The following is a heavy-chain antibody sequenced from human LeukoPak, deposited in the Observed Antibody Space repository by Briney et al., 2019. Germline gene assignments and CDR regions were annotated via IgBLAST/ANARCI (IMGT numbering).Heavy chain of an antibody. D-gene: IGHD3-22*01. CDR2: INHSGST. CDR1: GGSFSGYY. CDR3: ACTITMIVVAYAFDI. J-gene: IGHJ3*02. Sequence: SETLSLTCAVYGGSFSGYYWSWIRQPPGKGLEWIGEINHSGSTNYNPSLKSRVTISVDTSKNQFSLKLGSVTAADTAVYYCACTITMIVVAYAFDIWGQGTMVTVSS. V-gene: IGHV4-34*01.